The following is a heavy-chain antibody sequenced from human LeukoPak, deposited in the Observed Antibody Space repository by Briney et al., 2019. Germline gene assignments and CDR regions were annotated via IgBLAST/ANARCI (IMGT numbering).Heavy chain of an antibody. CDR1: GFTFSSYG. CDR2: IWYDGSNK. J-gene: IGHJ4*02. V-gene: IGHV3-33*08. D-gene: IGHD3-16*02. Sequence: GGSLRLSCAASGFTFSSYGMHWVRQAPGKGLEWVAVIWYDGSNKYYADSVKGRFTISRDNSKNTLYLQMNSLRAEDTAVYYCARLGYYDYVWGSYRYPFDYWGQGTLVTVSS. CDR3: ARLGYYDYVWGSYRYPFDY.